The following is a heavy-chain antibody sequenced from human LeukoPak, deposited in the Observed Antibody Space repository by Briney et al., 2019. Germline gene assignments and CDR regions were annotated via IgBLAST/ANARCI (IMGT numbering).Heavy chain of an antibody. CDR2: ISGSGGST. CDR3: ATSTSGWYRGPFDY. V-gene: IGHV3-23*01. CDR1: GGSISSYY. D-gene: IGHD6-19*01. J-gene: IGHJ4*02. Sequence: ETLSLTCTVSGGSISSYYWSWVRQAPGKGLEWVSAISGSGGSTYYADSVKGRFTISRDNSKNTLYLQMNSLRAEDTAVYYCATSTSGWYRGPFDYWGQGTLVTVSS.